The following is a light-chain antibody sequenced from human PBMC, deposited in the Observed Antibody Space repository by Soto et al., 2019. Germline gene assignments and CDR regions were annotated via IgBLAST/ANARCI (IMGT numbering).Light chain of an antibody. Sequence: EIVLTQSPGTLSLSPGERATLSCRASQSVRSSYLAWYQQKPGQAPRLLLDGASSRATGIPDSFSGSGSGTDFTLTISRRQLYDFVVCYSQPYGYSPWTFGQGTNVAIK. V-gene: IGKV3-20*01. CDR3: QPYGYSPWT. CDR1: QSVRSSY. J-gene: IGKJ1*01. CDR2: GAS.